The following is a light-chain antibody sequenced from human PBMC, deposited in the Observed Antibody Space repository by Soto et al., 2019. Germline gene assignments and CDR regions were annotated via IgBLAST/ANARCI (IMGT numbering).Light chain of an antibody. CDR2: DVS. J-gene: IGLJ1*01. CDR1: NSDVGAYNY. Sequence: QSALTHPASVSGSPGQSITISCTGTNSDVGAYNYVSWYQHHPGEAPKIIIYDVSDRPSGVSNRFSGSKSGNTASLTISGLQAEDEADYYCSSYTAFTTYVFGTGTKVTVL. V-gene: IGLV2-14*01. CDR3: SSYTAFTTYV.